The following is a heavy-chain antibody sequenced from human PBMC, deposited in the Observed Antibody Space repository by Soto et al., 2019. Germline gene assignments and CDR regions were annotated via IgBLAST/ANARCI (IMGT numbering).Heavy chain of an antibody. CDR1: GFTFGDYA. CDR3: TRVTTMVRGGMDG. J-gene: IGHJ6*02. CDR2: IRSKAYGGTT. V-gene: IGHV3-49*04. Sequence: PRLSCTASGFTFGDYAMSWVRQAPGKGLEWVGFIRSKAYGGTTEYAASVKGRFTISRDDSKSIAYLQMNSLKTEDTAVYYCTRVTTMVRGGMDGWGQGTTVTVSS. D-gene: IGHD3-10*01.